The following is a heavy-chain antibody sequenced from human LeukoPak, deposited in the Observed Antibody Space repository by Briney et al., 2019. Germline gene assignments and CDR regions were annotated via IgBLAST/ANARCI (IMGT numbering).Heavy chain of an antibody. Sequence: GGSLRLSCAASGFSFSSYAMSWVRQAPGKGLEWVSGISGSDGSTYYADSVKGRFTISRDNSKNTLYMQMNSLRAEDMAVYYCAKDGGQGADYWGQGTLVSVSS. J-gene: IGHJ4*02. V-gene: IGHV3-23*01. D-gene: IGHD3-16*01. CDR2: ISGSDGST. CDR3: AKDGGQGADY. CDR1: GFSFSSYA.